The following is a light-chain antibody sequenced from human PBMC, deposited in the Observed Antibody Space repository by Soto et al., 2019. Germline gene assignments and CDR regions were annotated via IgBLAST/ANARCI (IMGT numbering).Light chain of an antibody. V-gene: IGKV1-39*01. J-gene: IGKJ4*01. CDR2: VAS. CDR1: QSISTY. Sequence: DIQMTQSPSSLSASVGDRVTITCRASQSISTYLNWYQQKPGEAPKLLISVASTLQSGVPSRFSGSGSGTGFTFTISSLNPEDFATYFCQQSSTTPPTFGGGTRVEFK. CDR3: QQSSTTPPT.